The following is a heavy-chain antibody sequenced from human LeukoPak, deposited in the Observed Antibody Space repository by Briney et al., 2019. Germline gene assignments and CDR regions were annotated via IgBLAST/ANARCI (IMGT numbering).Heavy chain of an antibody. CDR1: GFTFDDYG. J-gene: IGHJ6*03. V-gene: IGHV3-20*04. D-gene: IGHD4-11*01. Sequence: GGSLRLSCAASGFTFDDYGMSWVRQAPGKGLEWVSDINWNGDSTGYADSVKGRFTISRDNAKNSLYPQMNSLRAEDTALYYCARTIVTMDNYYYMDVWGKGTTVTVSS. CDR2: INWNGDST. CDR3: ARTIVTMDNYYYMDV.